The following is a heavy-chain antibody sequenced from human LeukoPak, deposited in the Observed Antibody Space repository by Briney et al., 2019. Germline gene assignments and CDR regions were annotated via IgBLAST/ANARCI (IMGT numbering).Heavy chain of an antibody. CDR2: IYPGDSDT. V-gene: IGHV5-51*01. J-gene: IGHJ4*02. CDR3: ARRAYGSGSYYDLGY. D-gene: IGHD3-10*01. Sequence: GESLKISCKTSGYSFTDYWIGWVRQMPGKGLEWMGIIYPGDSDTRYSPSFQGQVTISADKSISTAYLQWSSLKASDTAMYYCARRAYGSGSYYDLGYWGQGTLVTVSS. CDR1: GYSFTDYW.